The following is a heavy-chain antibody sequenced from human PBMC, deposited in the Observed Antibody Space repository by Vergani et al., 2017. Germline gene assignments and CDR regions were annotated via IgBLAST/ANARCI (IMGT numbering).Heavy chain of an antibody. CDR2: ISYDGSNK. V-gene: IGHV3-30*18. CDR1: GFTFSSYG. CDR3: AKGRTSVSYYNQPFDY. D-gene: IGHD3-10*01. J-gene: IGHJ4*02. Sequence: QVQLVESGGGVVQPGRSLRLSCAASGFTFSSYGMHWVRQAPGKGLEWVAVISYDGSNKYYADYVKGRFTISRDKSKNTLYLQMNSLRAEDTAVYYCAKGRTSVSYYNQPFDYWGQGTLVTVSS.